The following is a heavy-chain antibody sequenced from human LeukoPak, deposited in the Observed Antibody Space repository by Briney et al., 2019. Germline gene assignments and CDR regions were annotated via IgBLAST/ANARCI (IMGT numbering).Heavy chain of an antibody. Sequence: GSSVKVSCKASGGTFSSYAISWVRQAPGQGLEWMGGIIPIFGTANYAQKFQGRVTITTDESTSTAYMELSSLRSEDTAVYYCARAKGWRYLETASGSLDYWGQGTPVTVSS. D-gene: IGHD5-18*01. CDR2: IIPIFGTA. CDR1: GGTFSSYA. J-gene: IGHJ4*02. V-gene: IGHV1-69*05. CDR3: ARAKGWRYLETASGSLDY.